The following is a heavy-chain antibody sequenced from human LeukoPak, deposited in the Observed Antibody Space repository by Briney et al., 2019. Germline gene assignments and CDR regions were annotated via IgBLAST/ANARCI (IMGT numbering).Heavy chain of an antibody. CDR3: ARDKRKGIVGSTKSYFDY. CDR2: ISSSVTTV. CDR1: GFTFRDYY. Sequence: GGSLRLSCAASGFTFRDYYMAWIRQAPGKWLEWVSHISSSVTTVYYADSVRGRFTLSRDNAKNSVSLQMNSLRAEDTAVYYCARDKRKGIVGSTKSYFDYWGQGTLVTVSS. J-gene: IGHJ4*02. V-gene: IGHV3-11*04. D-gene: IGHD1-26*01.